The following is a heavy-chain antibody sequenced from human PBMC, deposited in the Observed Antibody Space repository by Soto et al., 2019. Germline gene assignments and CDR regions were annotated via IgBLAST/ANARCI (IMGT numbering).Heavy chain of an antibody. CDR1: GFTFSSYA. CDR2: ISSDGSKK. D-gene: IGHD1-1*01. V-gene: IGHV3-30-3*01. J-gene: IGHJ3*02. CDR3: ARTTIRDHSAFDI. Sequence: QVQLVESGGGVVQPGRSLRLSCAASGFTFSSYAMHWVRQAPGKGLEWVAVISSDGSKKYYADSGKGRFTIFRDNSKNTLYLQMNSLRPEDTAVYYCARTTIRDHSAFDIWGQGTMVTVSS.